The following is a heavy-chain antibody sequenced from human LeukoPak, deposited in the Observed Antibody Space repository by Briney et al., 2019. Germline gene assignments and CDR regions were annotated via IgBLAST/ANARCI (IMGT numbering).Heavy chain of an antibody. V-gene: IGHV1-46*01. CDR3: ARDIYGGNSRYFINYYYYGMDV. Sequence: ASVKVSCKASGNTFTSYYIHWVRQAPGQGLEWMGIINPSGGSTNYARKFQGRVTMTTDTSTSTAYMELRSLRSDDTAVYYCARDIYGGNSRYFINYYYYGMDVWGQGTTVTVSS. J-gene: IGHJ6*02. D-gene: IGHD4-23*01. CDR1: GNTFTSYY. CDR2: INPSGGST.